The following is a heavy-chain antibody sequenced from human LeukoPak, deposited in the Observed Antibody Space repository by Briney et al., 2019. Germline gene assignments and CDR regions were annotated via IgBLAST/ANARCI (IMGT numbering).Heavy chain of an antibody. CDR2: IYPGDSDT. J-gene: IGHJ6*02. CDR1: GYSFTSYW. CDR3: ATTVTHYYYGMDV. D-gene: IGHD4-11*01. V-gene: IGHV5-51*01. Sequence: GGSLKISCKGSGYSFTSYWIGWVRQMPGKGLEWMGIIYPGDSDTRYSPSFQGQVTISADKSISTAYLQWSSLKASDTAMYYCATTVTHYYYGMDVWGQGTTVTVSS.